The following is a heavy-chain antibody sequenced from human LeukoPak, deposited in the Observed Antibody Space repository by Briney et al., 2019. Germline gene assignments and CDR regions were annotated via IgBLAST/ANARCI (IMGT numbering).Heavy chain of an antibody. Sequence: SETLSLTCTVSGYSISSGYYWGWIRPPPGEGLGWIGSIYHSGSTYYTPSLKSRVTISVDTSKNKFSLQLSSVTAADTAVYYCARVLLWFGEPAWGTRFYYWGQGTLVNVSS. V-gene: IGHV4-38-2*02. CDR3: ARVLLWFGEPAWGTRFYY. J-gene: IGHJ4*03. CDR2: IYHSGST. CDR1: GYSISSGYY. D-gene: IGHD3-10*01.